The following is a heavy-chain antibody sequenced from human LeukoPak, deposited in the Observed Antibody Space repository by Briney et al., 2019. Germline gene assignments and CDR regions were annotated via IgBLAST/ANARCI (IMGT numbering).Heavy chain of an antibody. CDR3: AREGQWLPTGY. J-gene: IGHJ4*02. V-gene: IGHV3-30-3*01. CDR2: ISYDGSNK. D-gene: IGHD6-19*01. CDR1: GFTFSSYA. Sequence: GGSLRLSCAASGFTFSSYAMHWVRQAPGKGLEWVAVISYDGSNKYYADSVKGRFTISRDNSKNTLYLQMNSLRAEDTAVYYCAREGQWLPTGYWGQGTLSPSPQ.